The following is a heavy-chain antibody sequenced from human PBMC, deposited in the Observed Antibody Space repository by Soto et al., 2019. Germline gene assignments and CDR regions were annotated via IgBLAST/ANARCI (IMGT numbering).Heavy chain of an antibody. D-gene: IGHD3-10*01. CDR3: ARDLHASGSYYTDY. Sequence: SVKVSCKASGGTFSSYAISWVRQAPGQGLEWMGGIIPIFGTANYAQKLQGRVTITADASTSTAYMELRSLRSEDTAVYYCARDLHASGSYYTDYWGQGTLVTVSS. J-gene: IGHJ4*02. CDR2: IIPIFGTA. CDR1: GGTFSSYA. V-gene: IGHV1-69*13.